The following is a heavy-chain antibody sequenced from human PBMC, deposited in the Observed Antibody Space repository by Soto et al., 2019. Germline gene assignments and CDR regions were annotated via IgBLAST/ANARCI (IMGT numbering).Heavy chain of an antibody. CDR2: INPNSGGT. D-gene: IGHD2-15*01. V-gene: IGHV1-2*02. J-gene: IGHJ6*02. CDR3: ARGGSGGRCYSPCYYYYGMDV. CDR1: GYTFTGYY. Sequence: ASVKVSCKASGYTFTGYYMHWVRQAPGQGLEWMGWINPNSGGTNYAQKFQGRVTMTRDTSISTAYMELSRLRSDDTAVYYCARGGSGGRCYSPCYYYYGMDVWGQGTTVTV.